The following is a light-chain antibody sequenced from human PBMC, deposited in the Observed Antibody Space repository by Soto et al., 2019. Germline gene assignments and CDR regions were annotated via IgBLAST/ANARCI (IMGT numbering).Light chain of an antibody. CDR3: SSYSSTSAYVV. Sequence: QSALTQPASVSGSPGQSITISCTGTSSDIGTYDYVSWYQQYPGKAPKLMIYEVTNRPSGISNRFSGSKSGNTASLTISGLQAEDEADYYCSSYSSTSAYVVFGGGNKVTVL. V-gene: IGLV2-14*01. CDR1: SSDIGTYDY. CDR2: EVT. J-gene: IGLJ2*01.